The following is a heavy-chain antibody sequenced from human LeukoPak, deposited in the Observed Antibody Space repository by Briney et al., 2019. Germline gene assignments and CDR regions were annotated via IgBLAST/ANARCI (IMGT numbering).Heavy chain of an antibody. V-gene: IGHV3-23*01. CDR1: GLAFSSYA. CDR3: VEPDWNPDC. Sequence: GGSLRLSCAASGLAFSSYAMSWVRQAPGKGLEWVSAISGGGSTTYYADSVKGRFTISRDNSKNTLYLQMNSLRADDTAVYYCVEPDWNPDCWGQGTLVTVSS. D-gene: IGHD1-1*01. J-gene: IGHJ4*02. CDR2: ISGGGSTT.